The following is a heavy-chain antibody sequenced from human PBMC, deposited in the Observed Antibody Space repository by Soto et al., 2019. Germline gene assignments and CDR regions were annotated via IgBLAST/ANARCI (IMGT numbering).Heavy chain of an antibody. J-gene: IGHJ4*02. Sequence: DVQLVESGGGLVQPGGSLRLSCSASGFTFSSYSMNWVRQAPGKGLEWLSYINFSSDVIYYADSVKGRFTISRDNAENSLFLQMSSLRDEDTGLYYCVRVAGGSFVWGQGTLVTVSS. V-gene: IGHV3-48*02. CDR3: VRVAGGSFV. CDR1: GFTFSSYS. CDR2: INFSSDVI. D-gene: IGHD2-15*01.